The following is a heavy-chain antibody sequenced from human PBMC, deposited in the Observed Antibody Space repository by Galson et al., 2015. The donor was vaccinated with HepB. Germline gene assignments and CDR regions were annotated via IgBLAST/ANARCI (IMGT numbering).Heavy chain of an antibody. Sequence: CTVSGGYLSSGDSYWSWIRQPPGKGLEWIGYIFYSATTDYNPSLKSRVTISIDMSKNQFSLKLTSVTAADTAVYYCANGTRHSVTTRGGFDSWGQGMLVTVSS. V-gene: IGHV4-30-4*01. CDR1: GGYLSSGDSY. CDR3: ANGTRHSVTTRGGFDS. CDR2: IFYSATT. D-gene: IGHD4-17*01. J-gene: IGHJ5*01.